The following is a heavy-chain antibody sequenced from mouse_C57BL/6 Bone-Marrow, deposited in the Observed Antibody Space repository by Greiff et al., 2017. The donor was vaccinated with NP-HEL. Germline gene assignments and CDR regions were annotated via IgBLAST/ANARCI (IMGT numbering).Heavy chain of an antibody. CDR2: IYPRSGNT. J-gene: IGHJ2*01. CDR3: ARKTGTSDYFDY. CDR1: GYTFTSYG. D-gene: IGHD4-1*01. V-gene: IGHV1-81*01. Sequence: QVQLQQSGAELARPGASVKLSCKASGYTFTSYGISWVKQRTGQGLEWIGEIYPRSGNTYYNEKFKGKATLTADKSSSTAYMELRSLTSEDSAVYFCARKTGTSDYFDYWGQGTTLTVSS.